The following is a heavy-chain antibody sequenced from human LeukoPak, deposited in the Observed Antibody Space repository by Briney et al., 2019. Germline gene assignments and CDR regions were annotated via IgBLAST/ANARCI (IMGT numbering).Heavy chain of an antibody. J-gene: IGHJ4*02. CDR2: ISSSSSTI. V-gene: IGHV3-48*01. Sequence: GGSLRLSCAASGFNFSSYSMNWVRQAPGKGLEWVSSISSSSSTIYYADSVKGRFTISRDNSKNTLYLQMNSLRAEDTAVYYCAKGDSGGSYSFDYWGQGTLVTVSS. CDR3: AKGDSGGSYSFDY. CDR1: GFNFSSYS. D-gene: IGHD1-26*01.